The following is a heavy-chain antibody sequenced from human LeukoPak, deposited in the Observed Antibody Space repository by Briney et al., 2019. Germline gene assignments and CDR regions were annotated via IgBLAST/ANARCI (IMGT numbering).Heavy chain of an antibody. CDR1: GGSISSYY. CDR2: MYYSGST. Sequence: SETLSLTCTVSGGSISSYYWSWIRQPPGKGLEWIGYMYYSGSTNYNPSLKSRVTISVDTSKNQFSLKLSSVTAADTAVYYCARGNSSSWYDYYYYYGMDVWGQGTTVTV. J-gene: IGHJ6*02. V-gene: IGHV4-59*01. D-gene: IGHD6-13*01. CDR3: ARGNSSSWYDYYYYYGMDV.